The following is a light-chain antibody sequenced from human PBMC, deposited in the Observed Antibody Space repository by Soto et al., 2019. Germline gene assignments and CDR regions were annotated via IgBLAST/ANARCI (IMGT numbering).Light chain of an antibody. CDR3: SSYTGSSPLV. J-gene: IGLJ2*01. CDR2: DVS. Sequence: QSVLTQPASVSGSPGQSITISCTGASSDVGDYNYVSWYQQYPGKAPKLMIYDVSNRPSGVSNLFSGSKSGNTASLTISGLQAEDEADYYRSSYTGSSPLVFGGGTKLTVL. CDR1: SSDVGDYNY. V-gene: IGLV2-14*01.